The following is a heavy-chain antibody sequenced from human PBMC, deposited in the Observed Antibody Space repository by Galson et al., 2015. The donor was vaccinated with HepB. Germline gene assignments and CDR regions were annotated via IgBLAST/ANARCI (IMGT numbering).Heavy chain of an antibody. CDR2: ISGSGDST. J-gene: IGHJ6*03. D-gene: IGHD5-12*01. CDR1: GFTFSSYA. Sequence: SLRLSCAASGFTFSSYAMSWVRQAPGKGLEWVSAISGSGDSTYYADSVKGRFTISRDNAMTTMYLQMNSLRADDTAVYYCAKLPYDHYYYYMDVWGKGTTVTVSS. CDR3: AKLPYDHYYYYMDV. V-gene: IGHV3-23*01.